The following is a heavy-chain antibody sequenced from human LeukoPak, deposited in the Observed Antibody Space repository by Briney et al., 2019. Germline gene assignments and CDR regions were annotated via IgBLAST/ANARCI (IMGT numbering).Heavy chain of an antibody. CDR2: IYYSGST. V-gene: IGHV4-59*01. CDR3: VKYSSSWYGAYFDH. J-gene: IGHJ4*02. CDR1: GGSISSYY. D-gene: IGHD6-13*01. Sequence: SETLSLTCTVSGGSISSYYWSWIRQPPGKGLEWIGYIYYSGSTNYNPSLKGRVIISVDTSKNQFSLELSSVTAADTAVYYCVKYSSSWYGAYFDHWGQGTLVTVSS.